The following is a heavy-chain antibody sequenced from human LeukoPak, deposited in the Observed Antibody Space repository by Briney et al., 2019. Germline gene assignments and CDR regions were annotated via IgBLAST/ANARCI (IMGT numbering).Heavy chain of an antibody. D-gene: IGHD2-15*01. CDR2: IIHSGST. CDR3: ARPLGYCIGGSCDGDSLDI. J-gene: IGHJ3*02. Sequence: SERDSLAYALYGASVSGNSWSWIRQPPGKGLEWIGEIIHSGSTNYNPSLKSRVTISLGTSKSHFSLKLSSVTAPDTAVYYCARPLGYCIGGSCDGDSLDIEG. CDR1: GASVSGNS. V-gene: IGHV4-34*12.